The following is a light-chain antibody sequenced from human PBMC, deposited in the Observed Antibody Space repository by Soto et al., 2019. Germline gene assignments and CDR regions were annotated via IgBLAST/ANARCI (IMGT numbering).Light chain of an antibody. Sequence: EIVLTQSPATLSLSPGERATLSCRASQSVSSYLAWSQQKPGQAPRLLIYDASHRATGIPARFSGSGSGTDLTLTISSLEPEDVAVYYCQQRSNWPLTFGGGTKVEIK. V-gene: IGKV3-11*01. CDR1: QSVSSY. J-gene: IGKJ4*01. CDR2: DAS. CDR3: QQRSNWPLT.